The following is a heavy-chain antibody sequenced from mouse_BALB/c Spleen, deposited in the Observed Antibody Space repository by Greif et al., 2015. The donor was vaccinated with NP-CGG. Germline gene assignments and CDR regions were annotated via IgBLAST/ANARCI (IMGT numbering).Heavy chain of an antibody. CDR2: ISDGGSYT. D-gene: IGHD1-1*01. J-gene: IGHJ3*01. V-gene: IGHV5-4*02. Sequence: EVKLVESGGGLVKPGGSLKLSCAASGFTFSDYYMYWVRQTPEKRLEWVATISDGGSYTYYPDSVKGRFTISRDNAKNNLYLQMSSLKSEDTAMYYCAREGDYGSSLAWFAYWGQGTLVTVSA. CDR1: GFTFSDYY. CDR3: AREGDYGSSLAWFAY.